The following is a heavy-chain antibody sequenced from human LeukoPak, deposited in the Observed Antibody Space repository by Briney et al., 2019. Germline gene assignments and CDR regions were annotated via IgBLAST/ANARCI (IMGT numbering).Heavy chain of an antibody. CDR3: ARLVGIGYYGSGSYGDY. CDR2: ISAYNGNT. V-gene: IGHV1-18*01. Sequence: ASVKVSCKASGYTFTSYGISWVRQAPGQGLEWMGWISAYNGNTNYAQKLQGRVTMTIDTSTSTAYMELRSLRSDDTAVYYCARLVGIGYYGSGSYGDYWGQGTLVTVSS. CDR1: GYTFTSYG. D-gene: IGHD3-10*01. J-gene: IGHJ4*02.